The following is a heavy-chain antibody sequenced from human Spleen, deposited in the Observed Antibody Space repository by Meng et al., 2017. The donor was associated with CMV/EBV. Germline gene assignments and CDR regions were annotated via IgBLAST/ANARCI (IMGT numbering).Heavy chain of an antibody. CDR1: SYW. CDR3: ARQHYDFWTGSYTGNSYFDY. Sequence: SYWIGWVRQMPGKGLEWMGIIYPGDSDTRYSPSFQGQVSISVDKSINTAYLQWSSLKASDTAIYYCARQHYDFWTGSYTGNSYFDYWGQGTLVTVSS. V-gene: IGHV5-51*01. D-gene: IGHD3/OR15-3a*01. J-gene: IGHJ4*02. CDR2: IYPGDSDT.